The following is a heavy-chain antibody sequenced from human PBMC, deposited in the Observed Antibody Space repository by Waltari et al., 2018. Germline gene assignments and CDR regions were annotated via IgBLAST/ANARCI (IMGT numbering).Heavy chain of an antibody. CDR2: ISYDGSNK. CDR3: ARWKNSEGLTD. V-gene: IGHV3-30-3*01. Sequence: QVQLVESGGGVVQPGRSLRLSCAVSGITFSNYAMHWVRQAPGKGLEWVALISYDGSNKYYAGSVKGRFTISRDNAKNMLYLQMNSLRAEDTALYYCARWKNSEGLTDWGQGTLVTVSS. D-gene: IGHD1-1*01. CDR1: GITFSNYA. J-gene: IGHJ4*02.